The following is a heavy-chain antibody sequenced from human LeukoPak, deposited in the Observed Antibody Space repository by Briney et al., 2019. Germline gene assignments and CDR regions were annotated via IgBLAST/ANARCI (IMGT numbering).Heavy chain of an antibody. CDR1: VDSVSSNSGA. D-gene: IGHD6-19*01. CDR2: TYYRSKWYN. V-gene: IGHV6-1*01. CDR3: ARDYYSSGWYRFDY. Sequence: SQTLSLTCAISVDSVSSNSGAWNWIRQSPSRGLEWLGRTYYRSKWYNDYAVSVKSRITINPDTSKNQFSLQLNSVTPEDTAVYYCARDYYSSGWYRFDYWGQGTLVTVSS. J-gene: IGHJ4*02.